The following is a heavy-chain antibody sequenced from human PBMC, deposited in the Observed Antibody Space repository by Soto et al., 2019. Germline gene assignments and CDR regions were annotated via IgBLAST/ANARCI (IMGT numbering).Heavy chain of an antibody. D-gene: IGHD3-16*01. V-gene: IGHV1-3*01. CDR1: RYTFTSYA. CDR3: ARGSTARLLSFGGWFHP. J-gene: IGHJ5*02. CDR2: INAGNGNT. Sequence: QVQLVQSGAEVKKPGASVKVSCKASRYTFTSYAMHWVRQAPGQRLEWMGWINAGNGNTKYSQKFQGRVTITRDTSGSTAYRELSGLSFEDTAVYYCARGSTARLLSFGGWFHPWGQGTLVTVSS.